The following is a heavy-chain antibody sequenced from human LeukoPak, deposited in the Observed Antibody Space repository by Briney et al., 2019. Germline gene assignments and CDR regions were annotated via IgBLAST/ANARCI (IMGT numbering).Heavy chain of an antibody. CDR1: GLNFKFYA. V-gene: IGHV3-23*01. CDR3: AREESGWGYYYDSSGPLFYDY. D-gene: IGHD3-22*01. J-gene: IGHJ4*02. CDR2: ISTGGGST. Sequence: GGSLRLSCAVSGLNFKFYAMSWVRQAPGKGLEWVSAISTGGGSTYYADSVKGRFTISRDNSKNTLYLQMNSLRAEDTAVYYCAREESGWGYYYDSSGPLFYDYWGQGTLVTVSS.